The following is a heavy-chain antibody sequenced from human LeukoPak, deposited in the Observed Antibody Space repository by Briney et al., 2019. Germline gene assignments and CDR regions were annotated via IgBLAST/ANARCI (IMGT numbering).Heavy chain of an antibody. CDR3: ARDPRGDYVFAY. J-gene: IGHJ4*02. CDR2: ISSSSSYI. CDR1: GFTFSSYS. D-gene: IGHD4-17*01. Sequence: SGGSLRLSCAASGFTFSSYSMNWVGQAPGKGLEWVSSISSSSSYIYYADSVKGRFTISRDNAKNSLYLQMNSLRAEDTAVYYCARDPRGDYVFAYWGQGTLDTVSS. V-gene: IGHV3-21*01.